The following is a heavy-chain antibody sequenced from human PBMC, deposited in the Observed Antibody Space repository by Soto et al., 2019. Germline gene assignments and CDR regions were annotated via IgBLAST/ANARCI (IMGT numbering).Heavy chain of an antibody. Sequence: QVHLVQSGAEVKQPGASVKVSCKASGYTFSVYHMHWVRQAPGQGLEWMGWVHPNSGGTNYAQSFGGRVTMTRDTSINTAYMELSSLKSDDTAVYYCAKELQRGMDVWGQGTTVTVSS. CDR2: VHPNSGGT. D-gene: IGHD4-4*01. J-gene: IGHJ6*02. CDR1: GYTFSVYH. CDR3: AKELQRGMDV. V-gene: IGHV1-2*02.